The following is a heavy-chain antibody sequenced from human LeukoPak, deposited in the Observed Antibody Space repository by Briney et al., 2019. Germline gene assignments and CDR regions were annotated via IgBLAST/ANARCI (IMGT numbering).Heavy chain of an antibody. D-gene: IGHD4-17*01. V-gene: IGHV3-11*01. CDR1: GFTFSDYY. Sequence: GGSLRLSCAASGFTFSDYYMSWIRQAPGKGLEWVSFMSGSGSNMYYVDSVKGRFTISRDNAKNSLYLQMNSLTAEDTAVYYCAREKTVGGDSNYRYYGMDVCGQGTTVTVSS. CDR2: MSGSGSNM. CDR3: AREKTVGGDSNYRYYGMDV. J-gene: IGHJ6*02.